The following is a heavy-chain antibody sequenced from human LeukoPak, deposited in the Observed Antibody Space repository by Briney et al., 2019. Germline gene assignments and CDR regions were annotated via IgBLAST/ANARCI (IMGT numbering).Heavy chain of an antibody. V-gene: IGHV3-53*01. D-gene: IGHD3-9*01. J-gene: IGHJ4*02. CDR3: AKLGTYDILTGYYFDY. CDR1: GLTVSSNY. CDR2: IYSGGNT. Sequence: PGGSLRLSCAASGLTVSSNYMSWVRQAPGKGLEFVSIIYSGGNTYYADSVKGRFTISRDNSKNTLYLQMNSLRAEDTAVYYCAKLGTYDILTGYYFDYWGQGTLVTVSS.